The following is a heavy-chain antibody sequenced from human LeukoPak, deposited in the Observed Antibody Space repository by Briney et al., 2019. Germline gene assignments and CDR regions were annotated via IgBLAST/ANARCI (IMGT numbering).Heavy chain of an antibody. D-gene: IGHD3-10*01. CDR1: GGSISSSSYY. J-gene: IGHJ5*02. CDR3: ARHVGGFHHSWFDP. V-gene: IGHV4-39*01. Sequence: SETVSLTCTVSGGSISSSSYYWGWIRQPPGKGLEWIGSIYYSGGTYYNPSLKSRVTISVDTSKNQFSLKQSSVTAADTAVYYCARHVGGFHHSWFDPWGQGTLVPVSS. CDR2: IYYSGGT.